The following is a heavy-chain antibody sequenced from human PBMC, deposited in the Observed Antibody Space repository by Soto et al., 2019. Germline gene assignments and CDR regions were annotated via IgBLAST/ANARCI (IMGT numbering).Heavy chain of an antibody. J-gene: IGHJ5*02. CDR3: GSVRPSGYVLS. CDR1: GCSLRSYY. V-gene: IGHV4-59*01. D-gene: IGHD6-25*01. CDR2: VYFSGNT. Sequence: PSETLSLTCHVSGCSLRSYYWTWIRQSPGKGLEWIGYVYFSGNTNYNPSLKSRVTISIDTSKNQFSLRLASVTAADTAFYYCGSVRPSGYVLSWGQGTLVTSPQ.